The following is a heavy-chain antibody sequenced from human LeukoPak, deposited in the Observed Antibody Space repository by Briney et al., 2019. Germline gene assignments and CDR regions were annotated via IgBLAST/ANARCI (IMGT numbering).Heavy chain of an antibody. J-gene: IGHJ4*02. CDR1: GFTLSSYT. D-gene: IGHD5-18*01. Sequence: GGSLRLSCAASGFTLSSYTMNWVRQAPGKGLEWVSYISSSSSTIYYADSVKGRFTISRDNAKNSLYLQMNSLRDEDTAVYYCARYVDTTMLTWGQGTLVTVSS. CDR2: ISSSSSTI. CDR3: ARYVDTTMLT. V-gene: IGHV3-48*02.